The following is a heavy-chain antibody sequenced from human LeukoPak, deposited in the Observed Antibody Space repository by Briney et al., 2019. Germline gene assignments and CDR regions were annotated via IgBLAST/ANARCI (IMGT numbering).Heavy chain of an antibody. D-gene: IGHD4-17*01. V-gene: IGHV3-11*04. CDR2: ISSSGSTI. CDR1: GFTFSDYY. J-gene: IGHJ6*03. Sequence: PGGSLRLSCAASGFTFSDYYMSWIRQAPGKGLEWVSYISSSGSTIYYADSVKGRFTISRDNAKNSLYLQMNSLRAEDTAVYYCARDTDYGDPAPYGYYYMDVWGKGTTVTVSS. CDR3: ARDTDYGDPAPYGYYYMDV.